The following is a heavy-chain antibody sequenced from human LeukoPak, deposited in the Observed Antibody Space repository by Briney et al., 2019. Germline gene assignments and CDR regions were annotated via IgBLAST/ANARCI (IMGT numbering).Heavy chain of an antibody. CDR1: GFTFSSYG. J-gene: IGHJ4*02. V-gene: IGHV3-30*02. CDR3: AKDSHNYYGSGSYFYY. Sequence: PGGSLRLSCAASGFTFSSYGMHWVRQAPGKGLEWVAFIRYDGSNKYYADSVKGRFTISRDNSKNTLYLQMNSLRAEDTALYYCAKDSHNYYGSGSYFYYWGQGTLVTVSS. D-gene: IGHD3-10*01. CDR2: IRYDGSNK.